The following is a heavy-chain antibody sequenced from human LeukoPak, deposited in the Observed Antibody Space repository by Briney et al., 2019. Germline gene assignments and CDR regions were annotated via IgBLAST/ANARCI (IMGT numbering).Heavy chain of an antibody. V-gene: IGHV1-18*01. CDR2: ISAYNGNT. Sequence: GASVKVSCKASGYTFTSYGISWVRQARGQGLEWMGGISAYNGNTNYAQKLQGRVTMTTDTSTSTAYMELRSLRSDDTAVYYCARDRYCSSTSCLDYFDYWGQGTLVTVSS. CDR3: ARDRYCSSTSCLDYFDY. CDR1: GYTFTSYG. J-gene: IGHJ4*02. D-gene: IGHD2-2*01.